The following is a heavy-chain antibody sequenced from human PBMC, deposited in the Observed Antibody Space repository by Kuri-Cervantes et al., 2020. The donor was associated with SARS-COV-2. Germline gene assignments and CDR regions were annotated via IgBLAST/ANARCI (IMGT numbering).Heavy chain of an antibody. CDR1: GGSISSSSYY. D-gene: IGHD6-13*01. Sequence: SETLSLTCTVSGGSISSSSYYWGWIRQPPGKGLEWIGSIYYSGSTYYNPSLKSRVTISVNTSKNQFSLKLSSVTAADTAVYYCARSGRWEQQLVRRYFDYWGQGTLVTVSS. CDR3: ARSGRWEQQLVRRYFDY. V-gene: IGHV4-39*07. J-gene: IGHJ4*02. CDR2: IYYSGST.